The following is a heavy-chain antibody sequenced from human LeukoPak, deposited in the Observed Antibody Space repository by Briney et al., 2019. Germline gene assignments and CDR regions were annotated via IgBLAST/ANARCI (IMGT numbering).Heavy chain of an antibody. CDR3: ARVAGRHYYYGMDV. D-gene: IGHD6-13*01. CDR2: ISGSGGGT. CDR1: GFTFNSYA. V-gene: IGHV3-23*01. J-gene: IGHJ6*02. Sequence: GGSLRLSCAASGFTFNSYAMSWVRQAPEKGLEWVATISGSGGGTYYADSVKGRFTISRDNSKNTLYLQMNSLRAEDTAVYYCARVAGRHYYYGMDVWGQGTTVTVSS.